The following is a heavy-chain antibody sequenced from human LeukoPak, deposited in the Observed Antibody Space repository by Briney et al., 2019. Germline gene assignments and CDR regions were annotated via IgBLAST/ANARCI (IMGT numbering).Heavy chain of an antibody. J-gene: IGHJ4*02. CDR2: IYTSGST. V-gene: IGHV4-61*02. Sequence: PSETLSLTCTVSGGSISSSSYYWSWIRQPAGKGLEWIGRIYTSGSTNYNPSLKSRVTMSVDTSKNQFSLKLSSVTAADTAVYYCARLYYYDSSGYIFDYWGQGTLVTVSS. CDR1: GGSISSSSYY. D-gene: IGHD3-22*01. CDR3: ARLYYYDSSGYIFDY.